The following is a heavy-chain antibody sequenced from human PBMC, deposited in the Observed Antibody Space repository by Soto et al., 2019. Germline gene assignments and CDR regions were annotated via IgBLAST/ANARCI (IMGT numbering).Heavy chain of an antibody. Sequence: PGESLKISCAASGFPVSSNYMSWVRQAPGKGLEWVSVIYSGGSTYYADSVKGRFTISRDNSKNTLYLQMNSLRAEDTAEYYCARGTDCSGGSCYSYWGQGTLVTVSS. D-gene: IGHD2-15*01. J-gene: IGHJ4*02. CDR2: IYSGGST. CDR1: GFPVSSNY. V-gene: IGHV3-53*01. CDR3: ARGTDCSGGSCYSY.